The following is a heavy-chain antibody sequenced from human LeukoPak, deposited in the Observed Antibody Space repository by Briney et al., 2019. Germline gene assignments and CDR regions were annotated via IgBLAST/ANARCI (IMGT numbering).Heavy chain of an antibody. Sequence: GASVKVSCKASGYTFTSYGISWVRQAPGQGLEWMGWISAYNGNTNYAQKLQGRVTMTTDTSTSTAYMELRSLRSDDTAVYYCARVVVPAAPYYYYGMDVWGQGTTVTVSS. CDR2: ISAYNGNT. CDR3: ARVVVPAAPYYYYGMDV. J-gene: IGHJ6*02. V-gene: IGHV1-18*01. CDR1: GYTFTSYG. D-gene: IGHD2-2*01.